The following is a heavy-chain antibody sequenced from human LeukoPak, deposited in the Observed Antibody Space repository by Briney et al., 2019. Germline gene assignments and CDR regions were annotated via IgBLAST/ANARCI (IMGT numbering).Heavy chain of an antibody. V-gene: IGHV4-39*07. CDR3: AREGRDSYDSSGYSPDY. J-gene: IGHJ4*02. Sequence: SGSLSLTCTVSGGSIRSSNDYWGRVRQPPGKGLEGVWTSYNSGSNYYNPSLKSRVNISVDTSKNQFSLKLTSMTAADTAVYYCAREGRDSYDSSGYSPDYWGQGAWSPSPQ. CDR2: SYNSGSN. D-gene: IGHD3-22*01. CDR1: GGSIRSSNDY.